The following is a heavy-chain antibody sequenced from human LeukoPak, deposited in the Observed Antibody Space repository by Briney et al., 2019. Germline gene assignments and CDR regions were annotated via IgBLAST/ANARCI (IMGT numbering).Heavy chain of an antibody. Sequence: ASVKVSCKASGYTFTSYGISGVRQAPGQGLEWMGWISAYNGNTNYAQKLQGRVTMTTDTSTSTAYMELRRLRSDDTAVYYCARVLSTHFVLDAFDIWGQGTMVTVSS. J-gene: IGHJ3*02. CDR1: GYTFTSYG. D-gene: IGHD3-10*02. V-gene: IGHV1-18*01. CDR3: ARVLSTHFVLDAFDI. CDR2: ISAYNGNT.